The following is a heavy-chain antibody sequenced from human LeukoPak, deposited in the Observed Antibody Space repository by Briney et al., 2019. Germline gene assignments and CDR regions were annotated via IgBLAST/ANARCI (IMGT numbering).Heavy chain of an antibody. J-gene: IGHJ4*02. CDR3: ARSSSGWL. Sequence: PGGSLRLSCAAAGFIFSDYHMTWVRQAPGKGLEWVSVIYSDGSTFYADSVKGRFTISRDNSKNTLYLQMNSLRAEDTAVYYCARSSSGWLWGQGTLVTVSS. CDR1: GFIFSDYH. CDR2: IYSDGST. V-gene: IGHV3-66*01. D-gene: IGHD6-19*01.